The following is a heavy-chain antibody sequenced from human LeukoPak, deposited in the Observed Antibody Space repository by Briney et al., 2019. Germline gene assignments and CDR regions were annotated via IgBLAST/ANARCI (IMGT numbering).Heavy chain of an antibody. J-gene: IGHJ4*02. CDR2: ISSNGGST. V-gene: IGHV3-64*01. D-gene: IGHD1-1*01. CDR3: ARGGTTGTTLDY. Sequence: PEGSLRLSCAASGFTFTSYAMHWVRQAPGKGLEYVSAISSNGGSTYYANSVKGRFTISRDNSKNTLYLQMGSLRAEDMAVYYCARGGTTGTTLDYWGQGTLVTVSS. CDR1: GFTFTSYA.